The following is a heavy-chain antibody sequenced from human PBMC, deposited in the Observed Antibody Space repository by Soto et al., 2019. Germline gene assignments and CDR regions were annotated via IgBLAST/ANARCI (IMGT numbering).Heavy chain of an antibody. Sequence: SVKVSCKASGGTFSSYAISWVRQAPGQGLEWMGGIIPIFGTANYAQKFQGRVTITADESTSTAYMELSSLRSEDTAVYYCARDGIAARPIAWFDPWGQGTLVTVSS. CDR3: ARDGIAARPIAWFDP. D-gene: IGHD6-6*01. J-gene: IGHJ5*02. CDR1: GGTFSSYA. V-gene: IGHV1-69*13. CDR2: IIPIFGTA.